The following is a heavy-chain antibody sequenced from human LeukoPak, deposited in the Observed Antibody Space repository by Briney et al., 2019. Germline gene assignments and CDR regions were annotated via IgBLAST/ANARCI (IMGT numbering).Heavy chain of an antibody. CDR1: GYTFTAQY. D-gene: IGHD1-1*01. CDR2: IYPKTGGT. J-gene: IGHJ3*02. CDR3: ARDLDNVAGDI. V-gene: IGHV1-2*02. Sequence: ASVKVSCKASGYTFTAQYMHWVRQAPGQRPEWMGWIYPKTGGTNLAQKFQGRVTMTRDTSINTGYMELSRLRSDDTAVYFCARDLDNVAGDIWGQGTLVIVSS.